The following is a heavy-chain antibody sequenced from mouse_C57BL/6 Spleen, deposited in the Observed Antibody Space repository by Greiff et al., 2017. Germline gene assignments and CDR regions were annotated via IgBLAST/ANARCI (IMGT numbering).Heavy chain of an antibody. CDR3: AREGITTDYFDY. CDR1: GYAFSSSW. CDR2: IYPGDGDT. Sequence: QVKLQQSGPELVKPGASVKISCKASGYAFSSSWMNWVKQRPGKGLEWIGRIYPGDGDTNYNGKFKGKATLTADKSSSTAYMQLSSLTSEDSAVYFCAREGITTDYFDYWGQGTTLTVSS. V-gene: IGHV1-82*01. D-gene: IGHD1-1*01. J-gene: IGHJ2*01.